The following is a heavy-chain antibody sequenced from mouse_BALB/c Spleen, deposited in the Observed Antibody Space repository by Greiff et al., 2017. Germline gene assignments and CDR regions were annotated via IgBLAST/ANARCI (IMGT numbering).Heavy chain of an antibody. J-gene: IGHJ4*01. D-gene: IGHD4-1*01. CDR3: AREGLGQAMDY. V-gene: IGHV2-6-7*01. Sequence: VQLKESGPGLVAPSQSLSITCTVSGFSLTGYGVNWVRQPPGKGLEWLGMIWGDGSTDYNSALKSRLSISKDNSKSQVFLKMNSLQTDDTARYYSAREGLGQAMDYWGQGTSVTVSS. CDR2: IWGDGST. CDR1: GFSLTGYG.